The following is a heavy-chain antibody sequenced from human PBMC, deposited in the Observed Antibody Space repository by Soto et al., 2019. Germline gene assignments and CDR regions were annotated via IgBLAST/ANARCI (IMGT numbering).Heavy chain of an antibody. CDR3: ARGPQTQLRGEDSDY. D-gene: IGHD3-10*01. Sequence: GGSLRLSCAASGFTFSSYWMHWVRQAPGKGLVWVSRINSDGSSTSYADSVKGRFTISRDNAKNTLYLQMNSLRAEDTAVYYCARGPQTQLRGEDSDYWGQGTLVTVSS. CDR2: INSDGSST. J-gene: IGHJ4*02. CDR1: GFTFSSYW. V-gene: IGHV3-74*01.